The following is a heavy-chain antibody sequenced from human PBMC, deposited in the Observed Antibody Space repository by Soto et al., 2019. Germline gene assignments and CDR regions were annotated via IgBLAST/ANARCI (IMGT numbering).Heavy chain of an antibody. J-gene: IGHJ4*02. D-gene: IGHD3-22*01. V-gene: IGHV3-33*01. CDR3: ARERMPGSSGYYPDY. Sequence: GGSLRLSCAASGFTFSSYGMHWVRQAPGKGLEWVAVIWYDGSNKYYADSVKGRFTISRDNSKNTLYLQMNSLRAEDTAVYYCARERMPGSSGYYPDYWGQGTLVTVSS. CDR2: IWYDGSNK. CDR1: GFTFSSYG.